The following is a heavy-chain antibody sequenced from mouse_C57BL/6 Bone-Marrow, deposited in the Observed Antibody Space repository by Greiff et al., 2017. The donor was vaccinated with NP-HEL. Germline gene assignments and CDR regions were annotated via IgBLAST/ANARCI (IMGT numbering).Heavy chain of an antibody. D-gene: IGHD1-2*01. V-gene: IGHV1-39*01. Sequence: VQLQQSGPELVKPGASVKISCKASGYSFTDYNMNWVKQSNGKSLEWIGVINPNYGTTSYNQKFKGKATLTVDQSSSPAYMQLNSLTSEDSEVYYCAKNFYGRGYCDVWGTGTTVTVSS. CDR3: AKNFYGRGYCDV. CDR1: GYSFTDYN. CDR2: INPNYGTT. J-gene: IGHJ1*03.